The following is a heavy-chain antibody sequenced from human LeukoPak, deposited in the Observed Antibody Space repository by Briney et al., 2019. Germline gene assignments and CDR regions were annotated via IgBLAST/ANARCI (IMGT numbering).Heavy chain of an antibody. CDR2: ISYDGSKK. V-gene: IGHV3-30*18. CDR3: AKVNSGWYLAEADY. CDR1: GFTFSSYG. D-gene: IGHD6-19*01. J-gene: IGHJ4*02. Sequence: PGRSLRLSCAASGFTFSSYGMHWVRQAPGKGLEWVADISYDGSKKYYADSVKGRFTISRDNSKNTLYLQMNSLRAEDTAIYYCAKVNSGWYLAEADYWGQGTLVTVSS.